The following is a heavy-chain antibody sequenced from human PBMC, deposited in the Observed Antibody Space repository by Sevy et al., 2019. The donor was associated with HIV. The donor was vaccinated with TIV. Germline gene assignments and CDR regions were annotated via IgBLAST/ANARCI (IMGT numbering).Heavy chain of an antibody. CDR3: AHRGGVHYYDHDGYYSRAEYFQY. V-gene: IGHV2-5*01. D-gene: IGHD3-22*01. CDR1: GFSLSTSGEG. CDR2: IYWNDAQ. Sequence: SGPTLVNPTQTLTLTCTFSGFSLSTSGEGVGWIRQPPGKALEWLALIYWNDAQRYSPSLKSRFTITKDTSRNQVVLTMTNMDPVDTATYYCAHRGGVHYYDHDGYYSRAEYFQYWGQGTLVTVSS. J-gene: IGHJ1*01.